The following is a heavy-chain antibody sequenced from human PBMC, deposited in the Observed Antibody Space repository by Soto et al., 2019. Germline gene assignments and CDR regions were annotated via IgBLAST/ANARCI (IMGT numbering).Heavy chain of an antibody. CDR1: GGSISSSSNY. J-gene: IGHJ5*02. CDR3: ARKSYYDPYHIDP. CDR2: IYYSGST. Sequence: SETLSLTCTVSGGSISSSSNYWGWIRQPPGKGLEWLGSIYYSGSTYYNPSLKSRVTISVDTSKNQFSLKLSSVTAADTAVYYCARKSYYDPYHIDPWGQGTLVTVSS. V-gene: IGHV4-39*01. D-gene: IGHD3-22*01.